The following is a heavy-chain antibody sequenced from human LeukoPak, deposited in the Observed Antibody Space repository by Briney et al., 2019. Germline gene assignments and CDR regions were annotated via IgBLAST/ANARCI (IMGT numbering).Heavy chain of an antibody. J-gene: IGHJ3*02. CDR3: AGEVIVPTPTDGFDI. CDR1: GGSIRSPNHF. Sequence: TSETLSLTCSVSGGSIRSPNHFWIWLRQHPGKGLEWIAYVHYSGGSHYNPSLESRATISVDSSKNNFSLMLYSVTAAETAVYYCAGEVIVPTPTDGFDIWGQGKMVPVSS. D-gene: IGHD5-12*01. CDR2: VHYSGGS. V-gene: IGHV4-31*03.